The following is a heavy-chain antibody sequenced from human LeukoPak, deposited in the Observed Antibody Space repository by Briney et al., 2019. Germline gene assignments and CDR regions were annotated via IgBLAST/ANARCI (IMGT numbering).Heavy chain of an antibody. CDR2: IYYSGSP. Sequence: SETLSLTCTVSGGSISSSSYYWGWIRQPPGKGLEWIGSIYYSGSPYYNPSLKSRVTISVDTSKNQFSLKLSSVTAADTAVYYCARLEWYFDLWGRGTLVTVSS. CDR1: GGSISSSSYY. V-gene: IGHV4-39*01. J-gene: IGHJ2*01. CDR3: ARLEWYFDL. D-gene: IGHD5-24*01.